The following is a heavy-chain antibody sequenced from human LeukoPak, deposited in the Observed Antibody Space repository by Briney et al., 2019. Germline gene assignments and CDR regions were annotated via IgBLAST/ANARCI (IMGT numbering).Heavy chain of an antibody. CDR3: ARRYCSSTSCHNWFDP. J-gene: IGHJ5*02. Sequence: ASVKVSCKASGYTFTSYGISWVRQAPGQGLEWMGWISAYNGNTNYAQKLQGRVTMTTDTSTGTAYMELRSLRSDDTAVYYCARRYCSSTSCHNWFDPWGQGTLVTVSS. D-gene: IGHD2-2*01. V-gene: IGHV1-18*01. CDR1: GYTFTSYG. CDR2: ISAYNGNT.